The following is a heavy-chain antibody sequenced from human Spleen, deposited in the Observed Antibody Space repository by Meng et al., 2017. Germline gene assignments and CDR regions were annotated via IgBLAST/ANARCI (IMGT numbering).Heavy chain of an antibody. CDR2: FYYSGST. Sequence: HVQLEESGPGLVRPSETLSLTCPVSGDSVKSDSSYWTWIRRPPGKGLEWIGHFYYSGSTNYNPSLRDRVSISVDTSKNQFSLKLSPILAADTAVYYCARERRIATRPLDYWGQGTLVTVSS. CDR3: ARERRIATRPLDY. D-gene: IGHD6-6*01. V-gene: IGHV4-61*01. CDR1: GDSVKSDSSY. J-gene: IGHJ4*02.